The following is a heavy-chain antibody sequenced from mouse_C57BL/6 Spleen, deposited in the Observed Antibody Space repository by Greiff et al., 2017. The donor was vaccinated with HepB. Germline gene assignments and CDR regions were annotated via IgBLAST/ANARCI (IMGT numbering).Heavy chain of an antibody. D-gene: IGHD1-1*01. J-gene: IGHJ2*01. V-gene: IGHV1-53*01. CDR2: INPSNGGT. CDR1: GYTFTSYW. Sequence: VQLQQPGTELVKPGASVKLSCKASGYTFTSYWMHWVKQRPGQGLEWIGNINPSNGGTNYNEKFKSKATLTVDKSSSTAYMQLSSLTSEDSAVYYCAISGGFITTVFDYWGQGTTLTVSS. CDR3: AISGGFITTVFDY.